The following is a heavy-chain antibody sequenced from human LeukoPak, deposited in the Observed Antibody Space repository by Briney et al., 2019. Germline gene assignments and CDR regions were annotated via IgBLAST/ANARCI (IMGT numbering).Heavy chain of an antibody. CDR2: INSASATF. CDR3: ARDVGFVVVPAVFDS. V-gene: IGHV3-48*01. Sequence: GGSLRLSCVASGFTFSTSSMTWVRQAPGKGLEWISYINSASATFYYADSVKGRFIISRDNAKNLLFLQMNNLRAEDSAMYYCARDVGFVVVPAVFDSWGQGTLVTVPS. CDR1: GFTFSTSS. D-gene: IGHD2-2*01. J-gene: IGHJ4*02.